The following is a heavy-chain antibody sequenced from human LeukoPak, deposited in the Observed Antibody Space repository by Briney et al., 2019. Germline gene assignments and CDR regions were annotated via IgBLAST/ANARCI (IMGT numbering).Heavy chain of an antibody. CDR2: IWYDGSNE. CDR3: ARADYYDSSGYYYGDY. J-gene: IGHJ4*02. CDR1: GFTFSRYV. D-gene: IGHD3-22*01. Sequence: GGSLRLSCAASGFTFSRYVMHWVRQAPGKGLQWVALIWYDGSNEYYTDSVKGRFTISRDNSKNTLYLQMNSLRAEDTAVYCCARADYYDSSGYYYGDYWGQGTLVTVSS. V-gene: IGHV3-33*01.